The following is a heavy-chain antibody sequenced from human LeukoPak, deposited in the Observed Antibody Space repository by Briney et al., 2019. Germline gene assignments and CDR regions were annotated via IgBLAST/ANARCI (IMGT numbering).Heavy chain of an antibody. CDR2: INPNSGGT. CDR1: GYTFTGYY. CDR3: ARVATITHYFDY. V-gene: IGHV1-2*02. J-gene: IGHJ4*02. D-gene: IGHD5-12*01. Sequence: ASVKVSCKTSGYTFTGYYMHWVRQAPGQGLEWMGWINPNSGGTNYAQKFQGRVTMTRDTSISTAYMELSRLRSDDTAVYYCARVATITHYFDYWGQGTLVTVSS.